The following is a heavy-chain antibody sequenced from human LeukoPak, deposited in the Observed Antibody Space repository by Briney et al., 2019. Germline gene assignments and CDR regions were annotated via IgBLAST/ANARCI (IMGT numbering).Heavy chain of an antibody. V-gene: IGHV4-39*07. J-gene: IGHJ4*02. CDR3: ARVAAGTDVKFDY. D-gene: IGHD6-13*01. Sequence: SETLSLTCTVSGGSISSSSYYWGWIRQPPGKGLEWIGSIYYSGSTYYNPSLKSRVTISVDTSKNQFSLKLSSVTAADTAVYYCARVAAGTDVKFDYWGQGTLVTVSS. CDR2: IYYSGST. CDR1: GGSISSSSYY.